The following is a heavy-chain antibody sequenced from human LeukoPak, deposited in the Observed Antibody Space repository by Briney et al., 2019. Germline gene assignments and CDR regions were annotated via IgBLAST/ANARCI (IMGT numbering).Heavy chain of an antibody. CDR3: ARDWKTNSFDY. D-gene: IGHD1-1*01. J-gene: IGHJ4*02. Sequence: GGFLRPSWASAEFTFTTYVMHWVRQAPGKGMEWVCFISNDGSNIYYEDYVKGRFAICRDISKTALYLQMDSLRAEATAIYYCARDWKTNSFDYWGQGTLVTVSS. CDR2: ISNDGSNI. CDR1: EFTFTTYV. V-gene: IGHV3-33*05.